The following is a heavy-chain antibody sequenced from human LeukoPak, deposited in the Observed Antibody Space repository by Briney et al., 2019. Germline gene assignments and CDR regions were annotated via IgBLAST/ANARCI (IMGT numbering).Heavy chain of an antibody. Sequence: GGSLRLSCAASGFTFSSYAMHWVRQAPGKGLEWVAVISYDGSNKYCADSVKGRFTISRDNSKNTLYLQMNSLRAEDTAVYYCAKDSLRLYSPFDYWGQGTLVTVSS. V-gene: IGHV3-30-3*01. CDR2: ISYDGSNK. CDR3: AKDSLRLYSPFDY. D-gene: IGHD6-13*01. CDR1: GFTFSSYA. J-gene: IGHJ4*02.